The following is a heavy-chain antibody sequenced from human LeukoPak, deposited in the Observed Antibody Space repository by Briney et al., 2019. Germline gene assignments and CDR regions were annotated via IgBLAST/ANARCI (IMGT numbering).Heavy chain of an antibody. CDR1: GFTFSSYG. V-gene: IGHV3-23*01. J-gene: IGHJ4*02. Sequence: GGSLRLSCAASGFTFSSYGTSWVRQAPGKGLEWVSGISSSGGPAYYADSVKGRFTISRDNSKNTLYLQMNSLRAEDTAIYYCAKDKKQLAYFDYWGQGTLVTVSS. CDR2: ISSSGGPA. CDR3: AKDKKQLAYFDY. D-gene: IGHD1-1*01.